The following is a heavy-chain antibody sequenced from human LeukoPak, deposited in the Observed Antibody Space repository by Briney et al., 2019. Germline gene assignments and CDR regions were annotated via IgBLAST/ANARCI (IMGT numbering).Heavy chain of an antibody. CDR3: ARVGGSIDY. D-gene: IGHD5-12*01. CDR1: GGSFSGYY. V-gene: IGHV4-34*01. CDR2: INHSGST. Sequence: SETLSLTCAVYGGSFSGYYWSWIRQPPGMGLQWIGEINHSGSTYYNPSLKSRVTISVDTSKNQFSLKLSSVTAADTAVYYCARVGGSIDYWGQGTLVTVSS. J-gene: IGHJ4*02.